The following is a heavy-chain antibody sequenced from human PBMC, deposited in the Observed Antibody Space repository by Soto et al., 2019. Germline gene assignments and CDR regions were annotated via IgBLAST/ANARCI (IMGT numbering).Heavy chain of an antibody. CDR3: AREEEVWFGERAGCYYYGMDV. CDR2: ISAYNGNT. V-gene: IGHV1-18*01. CDR1: GYTFTSYG. J-gene: IGHJ6*02. D-gene: IGHD3-10*01. Sequence: QVQLVQSGAEVKKPGASVKVSCKASGYTFTSYGISWVRQAPGQGLEWMGWISAYNGNTNYAQKLQGRGTMTTDTCARQAYMGLRSLRSGGTAVYCCAREEEVWFGERAGCYYYGMDVGGLGTTDTVSS.